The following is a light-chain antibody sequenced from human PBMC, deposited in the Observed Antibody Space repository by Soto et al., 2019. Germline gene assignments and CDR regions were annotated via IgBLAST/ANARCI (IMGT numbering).Light chain of an antibody. CDR3: QQYANWPRT. V-gene: IGKV3-15*01. CDR2: GAS. CDR1: QSVSSN. Sequence: EIVMTQSPATLSVSPGERATLSCRASQSVSSNLAWYQQKPGQSPRLLIYGASTRATAIPARFSGSGSGTEFVLISRSLLSEEFAVYSFQQYANWPRTFGQGTKGDI. J-gene: IGKJ1*01.